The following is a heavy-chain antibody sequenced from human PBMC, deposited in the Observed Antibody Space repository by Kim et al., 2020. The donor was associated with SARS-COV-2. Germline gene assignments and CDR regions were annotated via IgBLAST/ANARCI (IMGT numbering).Heavy chain of an antibody. CDR1: GFTFSNAW. J-gene: IGHJ4*02. CDR2: IKSKTDGGTT. Sequence: GGSLRLSCAASGFTFSNAWMSWVRQAPGKGLEWVGRIKSKTDGGTTDYAAPVKGRFTISRDDSKNTLYLQMNSLKTEDTAVYYCTTDPSITMIVVVGHDYWGQGTLVTVSS. D-gene: IGHD3-22*01. CDR3: TTDPSITMIVVVGHDY. V-gene: IGHV3-15*01.